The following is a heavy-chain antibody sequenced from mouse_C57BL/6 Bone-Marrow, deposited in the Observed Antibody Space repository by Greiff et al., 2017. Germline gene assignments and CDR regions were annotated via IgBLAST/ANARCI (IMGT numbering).Heavy chain of an antibody. CDR2: IHPNSGST. Sequence: QVQLQQSGAELVKPGASVKLSCKASGYTFTSYWMHWVKQRPGQGLEWIGMIHPNSGSTNYNEKFKSKATLTVDKSSSTAYMQLSSLTSEDSAVYYGARPYYYGTCMDYWGQGTSVTVSS. CDR3: ARPYYYGTCMDY. D-gene: IGHD1-1*01. J-gene: IGHJ4*01. V-gene: IGHV1-64*01. CDR1: GYTFTSYW.